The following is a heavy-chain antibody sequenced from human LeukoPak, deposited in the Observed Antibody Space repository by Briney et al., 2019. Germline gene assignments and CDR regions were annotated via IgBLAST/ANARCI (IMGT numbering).Heavy chain of an antibody. J-gene: IGHJ4*02. CDR2: IKQEGSGA. CDR3: ARVEGSSSCPDY. Sequence: GVSLRLSCAASGFTFSIYWMSWVREAPGKGREWVANIKQEGSGAYYGDSVKGRFTIARDNAKNLVYLEMNTLSSGDTALYQCARVEGSSSCPDYWGQGTLVTVSS. V-gene: IGHV3-7*01. D-gene: IGHD6-13*01. CDR1: GFTFSIYW.